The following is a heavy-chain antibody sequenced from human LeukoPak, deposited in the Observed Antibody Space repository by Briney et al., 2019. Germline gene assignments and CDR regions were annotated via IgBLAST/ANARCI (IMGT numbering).Heavy chain of an antibody. CDR3: ARDHSGSYTYYYYYGMDV. CDR1: GFTFSGYA. Sequence: GGSLRLSCAASGFTFSGYAMNWVRQAPGRGLEWVSSISSSSSYIYYADSVKGRFTISRDNAKNSLYLQMNSLRAEDTAVYYCARDHSGSYTYYYYYGMDVWGQGTTVTVSS. V-gene: IGHV3-21*01. D-gene: IGHD1-26*01. J-gene: IGHJ6*02. CDR2: ISSSSSYI.